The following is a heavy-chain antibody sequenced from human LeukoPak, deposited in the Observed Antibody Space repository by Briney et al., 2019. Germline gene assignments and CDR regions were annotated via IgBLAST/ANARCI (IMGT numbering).Heavy chain of an antibody. CDR1: GGTFSSYA. V-gene: IGHV1-69*04. Sequence: SVKVSCKASGGTFSSYAISWVRQAPGQGLEWMGRIIPILGIANYAQKFQGRVTITVTADKSTSTAYMELSSLRSEDTAVFYCARDPSTVGAAPCLFDYWGQGTLVTVSS. D-gene: IGHD1-26*01. CDR2: IIPILGIA. J-gene: IGHJ4*02. CDR3: ARDPSTVGAAPCLFDY.